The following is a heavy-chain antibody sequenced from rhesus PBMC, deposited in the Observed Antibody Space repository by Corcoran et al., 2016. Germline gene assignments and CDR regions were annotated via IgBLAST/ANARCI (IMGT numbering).Heavy chain of an antibody. D-gene: IGHD6-31*01. V-gene: IGHV4-169*01. CDR3: ARPRTQRRAICDY. Sequence: QLQLQESGPGLVKPSETLSLPCAVSGGSISSSYWRWIRQAPGQGLEWIGYIGRSRGVTNYQPSPNSRVTRSVDTSKHQPSLELSSVTAGATAVYSCARPRTQRRAICDYWGQGVLVPVSS. CDR1: GGSISSSY. CDR2: IGRSRGVT. J-gene: IGHJ4*01.